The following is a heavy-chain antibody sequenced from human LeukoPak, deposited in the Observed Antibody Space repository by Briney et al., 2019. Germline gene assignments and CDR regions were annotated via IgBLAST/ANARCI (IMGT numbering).Heavy chain of an antibody. CDR1: GYTFISYG. D-gene: IGHD3-10*01. CDR3: ASEDYGSGSYEYNWFDP. CDR2: INTNTGNP. Sequence: GASVKVSCKASGYTFISYGINWVRQAPGQGLEWMGWINTNTGNPTYAQGFTGRFVFSLDTSVSTAYLQISSLKAEDTAVYYCASEDYGSGSYEYNWFDPWGQGTLVTVSS. V-gene: IGHV7-4-1*02. J-gene: IGHJ5*02.